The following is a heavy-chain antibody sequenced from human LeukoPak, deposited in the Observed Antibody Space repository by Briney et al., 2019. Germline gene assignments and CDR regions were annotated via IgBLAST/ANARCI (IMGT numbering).Heavy chain of an antibody. CDR3: ARGIAAAANYFDF. D-gene: IGHD6-13*01. CDR1: GFTFSAYY. CDR2: ISTTSTYT. Sequence: GGSLRLSCAASGFTFSAYYMSWIRQAPGKGLEWVSYISTTSTYTNYADSVKGRFTISRDNAKNSLYLEMNSLRAEDTAVYCCARGIAAAANYFDFWGQGTLVTVSS. J-gene: IGHJ4*02. V-gene: IGHV3-11*05.